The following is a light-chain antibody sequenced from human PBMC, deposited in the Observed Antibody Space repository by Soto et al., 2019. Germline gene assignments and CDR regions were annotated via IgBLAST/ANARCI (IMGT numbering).Light chain of an antibody. CDR2: DAS. V-gene: IGKV1-5*01. J-gene: IGKJ2*01. CDR3: QQYDSYPYT. CDR1: QSISTW. Sequence: DIQMTQSPSTLSASVGDRVTITCRASQSISTWSAWYQQKPGKAPKLLIYDASSLQSGVHSRFSGGGSGTELTLTISSLQPDDFATYYCQQYDSYPYTFGQGTKLEIK.